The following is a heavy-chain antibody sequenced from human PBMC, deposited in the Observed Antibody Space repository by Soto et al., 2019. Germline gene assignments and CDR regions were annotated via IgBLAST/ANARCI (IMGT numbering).Heavy chain of an antibody. J-gene: IGHJ4*02. V-gene: IGHV1-3*01. D-gene: IGHD3-10*01. Sequence: ASVKVSCKASGYTFTTYALHWVRQAPGQRLEWMGWINAGNGNTKYSEQFQGRVTITRDTSASTAYMELSSLRSEDTAVYYCARTDGSGSLLDYWGQGTLVTVSS. CDR2: INAGNGNT. CDR1: GYTFTTYA. CDR3: ARTDGSGSLLDY.